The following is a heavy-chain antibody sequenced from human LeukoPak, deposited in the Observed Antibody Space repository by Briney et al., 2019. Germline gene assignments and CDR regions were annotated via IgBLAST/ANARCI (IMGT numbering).Heavy chain of an antibody. Sequence: GGSLRLSCAASGFTFNSFGMHWVRQAPGKGLEWLAVISYDGRNKYYADSVKGRFTISRDNSKNTLYLQMNSLRAEDTAVYYCAIRGYSGYDGYWGQGTLVTVSS. CDR2: ISYDGRNK. J-gene: IGHJ4*02. V-gene: IGHV3-30*03. D-gene: IGHD5-12*01. CDR1: GFTFNSFG. CDR3: AIRGYSGYDGY.